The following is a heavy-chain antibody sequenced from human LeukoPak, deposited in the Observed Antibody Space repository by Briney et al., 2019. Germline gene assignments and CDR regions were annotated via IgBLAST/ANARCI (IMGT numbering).Heavy chain of an antibody. D-gene: IGHD3-10*01. V-gene: IGHV3-23*01. Sequence: PGGSLRLSCAASGFTFSSYAMSWVRQAPGKGLEWVSAISGSGGSTYCADSVKGRFTISRDNSKNTLYLQMNSLRAEDTAVYYCACYYGSGMEAFDIWGQGTMVTLSS. CDR2: ISGSGGST. CDR3: ACYYGSGMEAFDI. J-gene: IGHJ3*02. CDR1: GFTFSSYA.